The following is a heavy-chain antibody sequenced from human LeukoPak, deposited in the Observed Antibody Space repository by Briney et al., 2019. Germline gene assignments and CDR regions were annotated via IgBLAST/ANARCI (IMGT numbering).Heavy chain of an antibody. CDR3: ARSSGSYFPIDY. J-gene: IGHJ4*02. CDR1: GYNFTDYY. D-gene: IGHD1-26*01. Sequence: ASVKVSCKASGYNFTDYYMHWVRQAPGQGREWMGWINPNSGGTNYAQKFQGRGTMTRDTSISTAYMELSRLRSDDTAVYYCARSSGSYFPIDYWGQGTLVTVSS. CDR2: INPNSGGT. V-gene: IGHV1-2*02.